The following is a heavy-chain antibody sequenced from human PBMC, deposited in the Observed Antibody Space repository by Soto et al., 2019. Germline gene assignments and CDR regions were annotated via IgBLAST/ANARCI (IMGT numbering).Heavy chain of an antibody. J-gene: IGHJ4*02. V-gene: IGHV4-31*03. CDR2: ISYGGTT. D-gene: IGHD2-15*01. CDR3: SRGILV. Sequence: QVQLQESGPGLVKPSQTLSLTCTVSGGSMNSGGYCWNWIRQHPGEGLEWIGCISYGGTTSYNPSLKSRLTISVAPSKNQFSLMLTSVTAADRAVYYCSRGILVWGQGTLITVSS. CDR1: GGSMNSGGYC.